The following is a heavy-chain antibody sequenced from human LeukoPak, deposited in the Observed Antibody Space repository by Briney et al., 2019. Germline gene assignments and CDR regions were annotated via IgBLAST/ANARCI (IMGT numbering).Heavy chain of an antibody. D-gene: IGHD2-15*01. CDR1: GASIISGGSY. CDR3: SIRDCSQSNCFYWYFDL. Sequence: SETLSLTCTVSGASIISGGSYWGWIRQTPGKGLEWIGSIYYSGSTWYNPSLKGRVTISVDTSKNQFSLRLKSVTAADTAVYYCSIRDCSQSNCFYWYFDLWGRGTLLTVSS. J-gene: IGHJ2*01. V-gene: IGHV4-39*07. CDR2: IYYSGST.